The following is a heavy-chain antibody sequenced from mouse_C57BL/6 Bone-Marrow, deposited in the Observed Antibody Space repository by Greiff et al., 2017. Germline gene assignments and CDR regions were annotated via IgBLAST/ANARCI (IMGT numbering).Heavy chain of an antibody. V-gene: IGHV7-3*01. CDR1: GFTFTDYY. Sequence: EVKLVESGGGLVQPGGSLSLSCAASGFTFTDYYMSWVRQPPGKALEWLGFIRNKANGYTTEYSASVKGRFTISRDNSQSILYLQMNALRAEDSATYYCARSRGNYFDYWGQGTTRTVSS. CDR3: ARSRGNYFDY. CDR2: IRNKANGYTT. J-gene: IGHJ2*01.